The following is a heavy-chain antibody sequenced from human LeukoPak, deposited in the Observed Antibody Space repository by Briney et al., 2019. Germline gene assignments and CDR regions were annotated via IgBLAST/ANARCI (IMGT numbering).Heavy chain of an antibody. V-gene: IGHV3-66*01. Sequence: GGSLRLSCAASGFTASSNYMSWVRQAPGKGLEWVSIIYSCGSTYYADSVKGRFTISRDNSKNTLYLQMNSLRAEDTAVYYCARDRSVGSYCSSTTLDMDVWGKGTTVTVSS. J-gene: IGHJ6*03. CDR3: ARDRSVGSYCSSTTLDMDV. CDR1: GFTASSNY. D-gene: IGHD2-2*01. CDR2: IYSCGST.